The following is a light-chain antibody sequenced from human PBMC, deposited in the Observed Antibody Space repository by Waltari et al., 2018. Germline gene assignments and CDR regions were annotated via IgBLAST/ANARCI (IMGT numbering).Light chain of an antibody. CDR1: GGRCTNV. Sequence: QLVLTQSPSASASLGASVRLTCTLMGGRCTNVIAWHQQQPEKGPRFLMRINSDGSHIKGDEIPDRLAGSRSVAEHYLNISSVQSEDEADYYCESGGHGTRVFGGGTMLSGL. CDR3: ESGGHGTRV. CDR2: INSDGSH. J-gene: IGLJ3*02. V-gene: IGLV4-69*01.